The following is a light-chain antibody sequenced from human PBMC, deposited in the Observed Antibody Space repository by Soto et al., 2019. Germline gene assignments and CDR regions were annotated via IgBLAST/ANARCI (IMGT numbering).Light chain of an antibody. V-gene: IGKV3-20*01. Sequence: EILLTQSPGTLSLSPGERATLSCRASQSLSSDFLAWYQLRVGQSPGLLLYGTSRRATGIPDRFSGSGSGTDFTLTIRRLEPEDFAVYYCQQYGNSLTFGGGTKVEIK. CDR3: QQYGNSLT. CDR1: QSLSSDF. CDR2: GTS. J-gene: IGKJ4*01.